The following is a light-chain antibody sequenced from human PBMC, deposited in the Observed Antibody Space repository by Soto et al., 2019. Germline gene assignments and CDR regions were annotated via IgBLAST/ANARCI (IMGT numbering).Light chain of an antibody. CDR2: DAS. V-gene: IGKV1-5*01. CDR3: QQYNTYST. Sequence: DIQMSQPPSTPSASVGDRVTIPCRASQSISRWLAWYQQKPGKAPKALIYDASTLRSGVPSRFSGGGSGTEFTLTISSLQPDDFATYYCQQYNTYSTFGQGTRLEIK. J-gene: IGKJ5*01. CDR1: QSISRW.